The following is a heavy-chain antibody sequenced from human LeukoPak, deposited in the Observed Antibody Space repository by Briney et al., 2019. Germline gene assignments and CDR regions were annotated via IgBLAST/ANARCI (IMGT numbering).Heavy chain of an antibody. Sequence: PGGSLRLSCAASGFTFSSFWMTWVRQAPGKGLEWVANIKQDGSDKHYVDSVKGRVTISRDNARNSLYLQMNSLRAEDTAVYYCAKAPGPYSSSWYYFDYWGQGTLVTVSS. J-gene: IGHJ4*02. CDR3: AKAPGPYSSSWYYFDY. CDR1: GFTFSSFW. D-gene: IGHD6-13*01. V-gene: IGHV3-7*03. CDR2: IKQDGSDK.